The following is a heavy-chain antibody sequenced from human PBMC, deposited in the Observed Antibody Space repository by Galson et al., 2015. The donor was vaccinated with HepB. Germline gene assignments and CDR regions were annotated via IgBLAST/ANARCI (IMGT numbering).Heavy chain of an antibody. CDR2: INNDGSST. J-gene: IGHJ4*02. Sequence: SLRLSCAASGFTFSRYRMHWVRRAPGKGLVWVSHINNDGSSTTYADSVKGRFTISRDNAKNTLYLQMNSLRVEDTAVYYCASLGSRDGCDGGGDYWGQGTLVTVSS. D-gene: IGHD5-24*01. CDR3: ASLGSRDGCDGGGDY. V-gene: IGHV3-74*01. CDR1: GFTFSRYR.